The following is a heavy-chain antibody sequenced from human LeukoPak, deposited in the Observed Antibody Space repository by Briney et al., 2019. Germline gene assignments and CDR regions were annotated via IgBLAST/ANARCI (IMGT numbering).Heavy chain of an antibody. CDR1: GFAFSSYG. J-gene: IGHJ4*02. CDR2: ISYDGSNK. Sequence: GRSLRLSCAASGFAFSSYGMHWVRQAPGKGLEWVAVISYDGSNKYYADSVKGRFTISRDNSKNTLYQQMNSLRAEDTAVYYCAKSDTAMVEGYFDYWGQGTLVTVSS. D-gene: IGHD5-18*01. CDR3: AKSDTAMVEGYFDY. V-gene: IGHV3-30*18.